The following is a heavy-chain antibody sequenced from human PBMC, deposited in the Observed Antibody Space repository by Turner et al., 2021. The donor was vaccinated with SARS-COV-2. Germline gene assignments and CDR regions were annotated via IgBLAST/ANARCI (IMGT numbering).Heavy chain of an antibody. Sequence: EVQLVESGGGLVQPGRSLRLSCAASRFTFSSYWMSWVRQAPGKGLEWVANIKQDGSEKYYVDSVKGRFTISRDNAKNSLYLQMNSLRAEDTAVYYCASPGGSSSWYVGYYGMDVWGQGTTVTVSS. CDR3: ASPGGSSSWYVGYYGMDV. D-gene: IGHD6-13*01. J-gene: IGHJ6*02. V-gene: IGHV3-7*01. CDR2: IKQDGSEK. CDR1: RFTFSSYW.